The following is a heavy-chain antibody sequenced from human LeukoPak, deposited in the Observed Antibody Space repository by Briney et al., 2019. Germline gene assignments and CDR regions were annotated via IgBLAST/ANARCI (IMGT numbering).Heavy chain of an antibody. CDR3: AKSDTYYYGSGSYFDY. Sequence: GGSLRLSCTASGFTFGDYAMSWVRQAPGKGLEWVGFIRSKAYGGTTEYAASVKGRFTISRDDSKSIAYLQMNSLKTEDTAVYYCAKSDTYYYGSGSYFDYWGQGTLVTVSS. CDR2: IRSKAYGGTT. V-gene: IGHV3-49*04. D-gene: IGHD3-10*01. J-gene: IGHJ4*02. CDR1: GFTFGDYA.